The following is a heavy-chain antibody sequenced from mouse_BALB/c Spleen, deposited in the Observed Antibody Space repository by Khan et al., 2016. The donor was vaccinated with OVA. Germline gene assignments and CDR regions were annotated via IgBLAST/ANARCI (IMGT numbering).Heavy chain of an antibody. J-gene: IGHJ2*01. Sequence: QVQLQQSGAELAKPGASVKMSCKASGYTFINYWILWVKQRPGQGLEWIGYINPSTAYTEYNQNFKDKATLTADKSSSTAYMQLSSLTSEDSAVYYCARRGLRWYFDYWGQGTTLTVSS. CDR3: ARRGLRWYFDY. V-gene: IGHV1-7*01. CDR2: INPSTAYT. CDR1: GYTFINYW. D-gene: IGHD1-1*01.